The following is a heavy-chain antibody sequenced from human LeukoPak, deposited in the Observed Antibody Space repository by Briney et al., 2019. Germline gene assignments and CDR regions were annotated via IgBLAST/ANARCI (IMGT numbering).Heavy chain of an antibody. Sequence: GSSVKVSCKTSGCSFGTSAINWVRQAPGQGLEWMGRIIPILGTPTYVLDFEGRVTINADQSTATAYLEMNNLTSADTAVYFCAGHPRGEIIGPFHYWGQGTLITVSS. D-gene: IGHD3-16*02. V-gene: IGHV1-69*11. J-gene: IGHJ4*02. CDR2: IIPILGTP. CDR1: GCSFGTSA. CDR3: AGHPRGEIIGPFHY.